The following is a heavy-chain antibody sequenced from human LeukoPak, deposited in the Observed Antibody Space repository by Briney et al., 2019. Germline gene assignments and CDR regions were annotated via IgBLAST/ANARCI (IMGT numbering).Heavy chain of an antibody. J-gene: IGHJ4*02. CDR2: ISGSGGST. CDR1: GFTFSSYA. D-gene: IGHD1-26*01. CDR3: AKDPSYEEWELLSDY. Sequence: GGSLRLSCAASGFTFSSYAMSWVRQARGKGREGVSAISGSGGSTYYADSVKGRFTISRDNSKNTLYLQMNSLRAEDTAVYYCAKDPSYEEWELLSDYWGQGTLVTVSA. V-gene: IGHV3-23*01.